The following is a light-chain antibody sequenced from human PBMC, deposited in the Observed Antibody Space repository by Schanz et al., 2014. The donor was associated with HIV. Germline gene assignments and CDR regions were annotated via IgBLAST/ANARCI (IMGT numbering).Light chain of an antibody. CDR1: QSVAVNS. V-gene: IGKV3-20*01. CDR2: GAS. Sequence: EIVMTQFPATLSVSPGERATLSCRASQSVAVNSVNSLAWYQQKPGQAPRLLIYGASSRATGIPDRFSGSGSGTDFTLTISRLEPEDFAVYYCQQYGSSPLTFGGGTKVEIK. J-gene: IGKJ4*01. CDR3: QQYGSSPLT.